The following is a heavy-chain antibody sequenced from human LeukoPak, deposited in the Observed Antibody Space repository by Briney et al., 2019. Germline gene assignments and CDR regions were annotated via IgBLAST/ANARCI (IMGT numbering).Heavy chain of an antibody. CDR2: IYYSGTT. CDR1: GGSFSGYY. Sequence: SETLSLTCAVYGGSFSGYYWNWIRQPPGKGQEWIGYIYYSGTTTYNPSLKSRVTISIDMSNNHFSLNLRSVTAADKAVYYCARDSGPWGVFDPWGQGTLVTVSS. V-gene: IGHV4-59*01. D-gene: IGHD3-10*01. J-gene: IGHJ5*02. CDR3: ARDSGPWGVFDP.